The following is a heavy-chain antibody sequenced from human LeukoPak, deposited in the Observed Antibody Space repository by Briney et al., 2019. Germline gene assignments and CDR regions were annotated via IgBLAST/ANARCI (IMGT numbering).Heavy chain of an antibody. D-gene: IGHD6-6*01. Sequence: GGSLRLSCTASGFTFGDYAMSWVRQAPGKGLEWVGFIRSKAYGGTTEYAASVKGRFTISRDDSKSIAYLQMNSLKTEDTAVYYCRGEASSSRYYFDYWGQGTLVTVSS. CDR3: RGEASSSRYYFDY. J-gene: IGHJ4*02. CDR1: GFTFGDYA. CDR2: IRSKAYGGTT. V-gene: IGHV3-49*04.